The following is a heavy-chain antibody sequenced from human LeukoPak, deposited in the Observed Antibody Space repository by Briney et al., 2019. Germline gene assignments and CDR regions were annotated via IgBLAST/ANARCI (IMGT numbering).Heavy chain of an antibody. CDR2: ISGSGDNT. CDR3: ARNISSGWYVDY. V-gene: IGHV3-23*01. CDR1: GFTFSDYW. D-gene: IGHD6-19*01. J-gene: IGHJ4*02. Sequence: QSGGSLRLSCVGSGFTFSDYWMSWVRQAPGKGLEWVSGISGSGDNTSYADSVKGRFSVSRDNSKNTLYLQMNSLRAEDTALYYCARNISSGWYVDYWGPGTLVTVSS.